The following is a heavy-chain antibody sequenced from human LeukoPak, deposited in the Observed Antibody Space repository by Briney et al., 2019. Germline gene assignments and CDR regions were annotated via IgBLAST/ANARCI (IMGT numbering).Heavy chain of an antibody. CDR1: GYTFTNYA. D-gene: IGHD6-19*01. Sequence: ASVTVSCTASGYTFTNYAMHWVRQAPGQRLEWMGWINTGNGNTKYSQEFQGRVTITRDTSANTAYMELSSLRSEDMAVYYCARAVKYRSGPLTDLLPYYFDYWGQGTLVTVSS. CDR2: INTGNGNT. J-gene: IGHJ4*02. CDR3: ARAVKYRSGPLTDLLPYYFDY. V-gene: IGHV1-3*03.